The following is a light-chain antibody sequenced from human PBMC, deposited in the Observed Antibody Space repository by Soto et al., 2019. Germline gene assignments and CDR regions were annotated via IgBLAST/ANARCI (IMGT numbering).Light chain of an antibody. CDR3: QQFGNSPWT. V-gene: IGKV3-20*01. J-gene: IGKJ5*01. CDR1: QSVPSTY. Sequence: EIVLTQSPAILSLSPGERATLSCRASQSVPSTYFAWYQQKAGQPPRLLISGTSNRATGIPDRFSGSGSGTDFTLTISRLEPEDFAVYFCQQFGNSPWTFGQGTRLEIK. CDR2: GTS.